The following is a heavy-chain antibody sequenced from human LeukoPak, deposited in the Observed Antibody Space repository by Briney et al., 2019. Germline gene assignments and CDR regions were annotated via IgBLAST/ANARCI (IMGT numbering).Heavy chain of an antibody. V-gene: IGHV3-23*01. CDR2: ISGRP. Sequence: GGALRLSCAASGFTFSDYAMSWVRQAPGKGLEWVSAISGRPSYADSVKGRFTISRDNSKNTLYLQVNSLRAEDTAVYYCAKALDYWYFDYWGQGTLVTVSS. CDR1: GFTFSDYA. J-gene: IGHJ4*02. D-gene: IGHD2/OR15-2a*01. CDR3: AKALDYWYFDY.